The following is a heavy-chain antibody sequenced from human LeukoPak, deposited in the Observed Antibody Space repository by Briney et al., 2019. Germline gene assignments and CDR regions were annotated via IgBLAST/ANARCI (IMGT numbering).Heavy chain of an antibody. D-gene: IGHD3-16*01. V-gene: IGHV3-7*04. Sequence: GGSLRLSCAASGFTFRSYSMNWVRQAPGRGLEWVATIKEDGSEAYFGDSVKGRFAISRDNAKNSLYLQMNSLRGEDTAVYYCARGGANRFDYWGQGTLVTVSS. CDR1: GFTFRSYS. CDR3: ARGGANRFDY. J-gene: IGHJ4*02. CDR2: IKEDGSEA.